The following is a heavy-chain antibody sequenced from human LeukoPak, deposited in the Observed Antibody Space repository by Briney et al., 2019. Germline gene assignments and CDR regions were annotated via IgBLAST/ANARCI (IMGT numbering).Heavy chain of an antibody. V-gene: IGHV3-7*04. D-gene: IGHD3-22*01. CDR1: GFTISSYW. Sequence: GVSLRLSCAVSGFTISSYWMSWVRQAPGKGLEWVANIKEDGSEKYFVDSVKGRFTISRDNAKNSLYLQMKSLRAEDTAVYYCARGEYYYDGGYWGQGTLVTVSS. CDR3: ARGEYYYDGGY. J-gene: IGHJ4*02. CDR2: IKEDGSEK.